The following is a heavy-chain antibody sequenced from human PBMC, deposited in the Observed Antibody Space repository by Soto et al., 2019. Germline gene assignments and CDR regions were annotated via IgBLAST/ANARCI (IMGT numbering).Heavy chain of an antibody. J-gene: IGHJ3*02. CDR3: ARDLQAAYYYDSSGYYKGVHAFDI. Sequence: EVQLVESGGGLVQPGGSLRLSCAASGFTFSSYSMNWVRQAPGKGLEWVSYISSSSSTIYYADSVKGRFTISRDNAKNSLYLQMNSLRDEDTAVYYCARDLQAAYYYDSSGYYKGVHAFDIWGQGTMVTVSS. CDR2: ISSSSSTI. D-gene: IGHD3-22*01. CDR1: GFTFSSYS. V-gene: IGHV3-48*02.